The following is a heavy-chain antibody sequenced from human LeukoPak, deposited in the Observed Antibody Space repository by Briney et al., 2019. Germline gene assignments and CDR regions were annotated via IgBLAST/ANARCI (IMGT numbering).Heavy chain of an antibody. D-gene: IGHD6-19*01. CDR1: GGSFSGYY. V-gene: IGHV4-34*01. CDR2: INPSRNT. Sequence: SETLSLTCAVFGGSFSGYYWNWIRQPPGKGLEWIGQINPSRNTNYNPSLKSRVTISLDTSKKRFSLKLSSVTAADTAVYYCVRGHLVGGWFKYDAFDIWGQGTMVSVSS. CDR3: VRGHLVGGWFKYDAFDI. J-gene: IGHJ3*02.